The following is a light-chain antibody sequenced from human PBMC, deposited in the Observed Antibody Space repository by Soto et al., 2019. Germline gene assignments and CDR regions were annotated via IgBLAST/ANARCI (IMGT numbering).Light chain of an antibody. Sequence: QSALTQPASVSGSPGQSITISCTGTSSDVGCYNYVSWYQQHPGKAPKVMIYEVSNRPSGVSNRFSGSKSGNTASLTISGLQAEDEADYYCTSYTSSNIPVFGGGTKLTVL. CDR1: SSDVGCYNY. CDR3: TSYTSSNIPV. CDR2: EVS. V-gene: IGLV2-14*01. J-gene: IGLJ3*02.